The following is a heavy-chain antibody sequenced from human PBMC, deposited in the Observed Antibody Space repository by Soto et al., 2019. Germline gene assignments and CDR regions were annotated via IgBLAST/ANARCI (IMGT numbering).Heavy chain of an antibody. CDR2: IIPIFSTT. CDR1: GGTFSNHA. D-gene: IGHD6-13*01. CDR3: AREVAADGTFREDVFDI. V-gene: IGHV1-69*12. J-gene: IGHJ3*02. Sequence: QVHLVQSGAEVKKPGSSVKVSCKAPGGTFSNHAINWVRQAPGQVLEWMGRIIPIFSTTNYAQKFQGRVTMTADESTITAYLELSSLKQDDTAVYYCAREVAADGTFREDVFDIWGQGTLVTVSS.